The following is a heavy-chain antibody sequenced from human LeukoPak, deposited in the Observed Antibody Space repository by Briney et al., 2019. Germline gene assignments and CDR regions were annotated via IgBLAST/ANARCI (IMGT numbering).Heavy chain of an antibody. Sequence: SVNVSCKASGGTFSSYAISWVRQAPGQGLEWMGCIIPIFGTANYAQKFPGRVTSTADESTSTAYMELSSLRSEDTAVYYCASEGMVLAYCGGDCYTFDYWGQGTLVTVSS. CDR1: GGTFSSYA. J-gene: IGHJ4*02. V-gene: IGHV1-69*13. CDR3: ASEGMVLAYCGGDCYTFDY. D-gene: IGHD2-21*01. CDR2: IIPIFGTA.